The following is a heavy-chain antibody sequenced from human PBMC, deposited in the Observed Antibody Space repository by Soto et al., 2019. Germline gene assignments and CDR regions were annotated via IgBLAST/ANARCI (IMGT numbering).Heavy chain of an antibody. Sequence: SETLSLTCTVSGGSISSYYWSWIRQPPGKGLEWIGYIYYSGSTNYNPSLKSRVTISVDTSKNQFYLKLSSVTAADTAVYYCARDIAAAGSGGFDYWGQGNLVTVSS. CDR1: GGSISSYY. CDR3: ARDIAAAGSGGFDY. J-gene: IGHJ4*02. V-gene: IGHV4-59*01. CDR2: IYYSGST. D-gene: IGHD6-13*01.